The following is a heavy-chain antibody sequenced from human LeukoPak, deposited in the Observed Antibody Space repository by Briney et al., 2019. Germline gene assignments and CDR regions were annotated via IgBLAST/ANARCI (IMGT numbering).Heavy chain of an antibody. J-gene: IGHJ6*03. CDR1: GFTFDDYG. Sequence: PGGSPRLSCAASGFTFDDYGMSWVRQAPGKGLELVSGMNWNGGSTGYADSVKGRFTISRDNAKISLYLQMNSLRAEDTALYYCARAPTGLYYYYCMDVWGKGTTVTVSS. CDR3: ARAPTGLYYYYCMDV. V-gene: IGHV3-20*04. D-gene: IGHD3-16*01. CDR2: MNWNGGST.